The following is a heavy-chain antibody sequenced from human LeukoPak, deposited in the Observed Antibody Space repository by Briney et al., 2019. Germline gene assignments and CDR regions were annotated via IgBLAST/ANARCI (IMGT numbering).Heavy chain of an antibody. J-gene: IGHJ6*02. CDR3: ARDQLLWFGESNYYYYGMDV. D-gene: IGHD3-10*01. Sequence: ASETLSLTCTVSGGSISSYYWSWIRQPPGKGLEWIGYIYYGGSTNYNPSLKSRVTISVDTSKNQFSLKLSSVTAADTAVYYCARDQLLWFGESNYYYYGMDVWGQGTTVTVSS. CDR2: IYYGGST. CDR1: GGSISSYY. V-gene: IGHV4-59*01.